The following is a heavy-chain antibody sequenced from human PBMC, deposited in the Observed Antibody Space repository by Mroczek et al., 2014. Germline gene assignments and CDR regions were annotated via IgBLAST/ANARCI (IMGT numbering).Heavy chain of an antibody. D-gene: IGHD5-24*01. V-gene: IGHV3-30*18. CDR1: GFTFSSYG. CDR3: AKTSSRDGYNPFDY. Sequence: ESGGGVVQPGRSLRLSCAASGFTFSSYGMHWVRQAPGKGLEWVAVISYDGSNKYYADSVKGRFTISRDNSKNTLYLQMNSLRAEDTAVYYCAKTSSRDGYNPFDYWGQGTLVTVSS. CDR2: ISYDGSNK. J-gene: IGHJ4*02.